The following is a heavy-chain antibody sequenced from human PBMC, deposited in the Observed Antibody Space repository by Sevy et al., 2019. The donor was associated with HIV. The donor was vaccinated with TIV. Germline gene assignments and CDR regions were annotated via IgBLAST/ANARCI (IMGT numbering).Heavy chain of an antibody. V-gene: IGHV3-74*01. CDR2: IDPDGSRT. J-gene: IGHJ4*02. CDR1: GFTFSSYW. D-gene: IGHD3-9*01. CDR3: AKDFAWPSGH. Sequence: GGSLRLSCEASGFTFSSYWMHWVRQVPGKGLVWVSRIDPDGSRTSYVDSVKGRFTISRDNAKNTLYLQMNSLRGEDTAVYYCAKDFAWPSGHWGQGTLVTVSS.